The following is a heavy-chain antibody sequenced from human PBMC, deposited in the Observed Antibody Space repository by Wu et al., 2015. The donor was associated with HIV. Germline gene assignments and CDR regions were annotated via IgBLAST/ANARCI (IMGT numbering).Heavy chain of an antibody. CDR2: IIPISGTA. Sequence: QVQLVQSGAEVKKPGSSVKVSCKASGGTFSSYAISWVRQAPGQGLEWMGRIIPISGTANYVQKLQDRVTVTTDDSTGTTYMDLASLTSEDTAMYYCATTYMTSSGTILFDDWGQGTLVTVSS. J-gene: IGHJ4*02. V-gene: IGHV1-69*05. CDR1: GGTFSSYA. CDR3: ATTYMTSSGTILFDD. D-gene: IGHD2-21*01.